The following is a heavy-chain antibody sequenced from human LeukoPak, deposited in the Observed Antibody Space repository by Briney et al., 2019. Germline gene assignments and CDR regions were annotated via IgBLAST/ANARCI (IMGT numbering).Heavy chain of an antibody. J-gene: IGHJ4*02. CDR2: ISYSGST. Sequence: SQTLSLTCTVSGGSISSGDYYWSWIRQPPGKGLEWIGYISYSGSTYYNPSLKSRVTISVDTSKNQFSLKLSSVTAADTAVYYCASWVAVAPFDYWGQGTLVTVSS. D-gene: IGHD6-19*01. CDR3: ASWVAVAPFDY. V-gene: IGHV4-30-4*01. CDR1: GGSISSGDYY.